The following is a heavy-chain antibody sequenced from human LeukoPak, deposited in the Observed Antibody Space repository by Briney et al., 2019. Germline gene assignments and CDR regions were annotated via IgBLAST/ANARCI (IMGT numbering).Heavy chain of an antibody. CDR1: GFTFSTYS. V-gene: IGHV3-21*01. CDR3: ARVPSTGYFDY. J-gene: IGHJ4*02. CDR2: ISSSSNYI. Sequence: PGGSLRLSCAASGFTFSTYSMNWVRQAPGKGLEWVSSISSSSNYIYYADSVKGRFTISRDNAKNSLYLQMNSLRTEDAAVYYCARVPSTGYFDYWGQGTLVTVSS. D-gene: IGHD2-8*02.